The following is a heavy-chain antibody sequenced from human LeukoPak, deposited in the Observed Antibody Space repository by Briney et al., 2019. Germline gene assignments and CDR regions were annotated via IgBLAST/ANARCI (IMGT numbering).Heavy chain of an antibody. V-gene: IGHV3-7*01. Sequence: GGSLRLSCAASGFTFSTYWMNWVRQAPGKGLEWVALINPDGSQTNYVDSVRGLFTISRDNAENTLYLQMNSLRAEDTAVYYCARDLGYGALDPWGQGTLVTVSS. D-gene: IGHD4-17*01. CDR2: INPDGSQT. CDR3: ARDLGYGALDP. J-gene: IGHJ5*02. CDR1: GFTFSTYW.